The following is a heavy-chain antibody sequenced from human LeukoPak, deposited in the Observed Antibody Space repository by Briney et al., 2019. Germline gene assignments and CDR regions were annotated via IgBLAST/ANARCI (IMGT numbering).Heavy chain of an antibody. V-gene: IGHV1-18*01. J-gene: IGHJ6*03. D-gene: IGHD3-16*01. CDR1: GYTFTSFG. CDR3: ARGGRVASGSDYYYYYMDV. Sequence: ASVKVSCKASGYTFTSFGISWVRQAPGQGLEWMGWIVVYDGDANYAQKFQGGVTITADKSTSTAYMELSSLRSEDTAVYYCARGGRVASGSDYYYYYMDVWGKGTTVTVSS. CDR2: IVVYDGDA.